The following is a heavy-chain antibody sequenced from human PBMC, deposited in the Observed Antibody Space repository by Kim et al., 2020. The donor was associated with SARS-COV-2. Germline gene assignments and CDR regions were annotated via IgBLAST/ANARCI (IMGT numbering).Heavy chain of an antibody. D-gene: IGHD5-18*01. CDR2: IYYSGST. CDR3: ARQAGIQLWLDAFDI. CDR1: GGSISSSSYY. V-gene: IGHV4-39*01. Sequence: SETLSLTCTVSGGSISSSSYYWGWIRQPPGKGLEWIGSIYYSGSTYYNPSLKSRVTISVDTSKNQFSLKLSSVTAADTAVYYCARQAGIQLWLDAFDIWGQGTMVTVSS. J-gene: IGHJ3*02.